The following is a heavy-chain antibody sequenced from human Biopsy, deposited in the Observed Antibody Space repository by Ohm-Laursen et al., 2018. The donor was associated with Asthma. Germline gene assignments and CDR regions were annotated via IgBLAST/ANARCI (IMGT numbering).Heavy chain of an antibody. V-gene: IGHV1-69*13. CDR2: IIPIFDTP. CDR1: GGTFSNYP. Sequence: SVKVSCKASGGTFSNYPFIWVRQAPGQGLEWMGGIIPIFDTPNSAQKFQGRVTITADESTSTGYMELSSLRSEDTAVYYCASSGGNYGFYGMDVWGQGTTVTVSS. J-gene: IGHJ6*02. CDR3: ASSGGNYGFYGMDV. D-gene: IGHD4-11*01.